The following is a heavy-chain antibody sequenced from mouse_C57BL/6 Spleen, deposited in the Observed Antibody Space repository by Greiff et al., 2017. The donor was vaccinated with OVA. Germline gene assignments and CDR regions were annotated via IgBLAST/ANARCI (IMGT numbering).Heavy chain of an antibody. CDR1: GYTFTSYW. J-gene: IGHJ2*01. Sequence: QVQLKQPGAELVMPGASVKLSCKASGYTFTSYWMHWVKQRPGQGLEWIGEIDPSDSYTNYNQKFKGKSTLTVDKSSSTAYMQLSSLTSEESAVYYCARAYDGYDGGFDYWGQGTTLTVSS. D-gene: IGHD2-3*01. CDR2: IDPSDSYT. V-gene: IGHV1-69*01. CDR3: ARAYDGYDGGFDY.